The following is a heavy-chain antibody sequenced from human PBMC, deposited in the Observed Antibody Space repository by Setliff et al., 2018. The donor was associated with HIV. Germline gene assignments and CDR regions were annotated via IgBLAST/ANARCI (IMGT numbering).Heavy chain of an antibody. CDR2: IYYSGST. CDR1: GDSISSSRYY. J-gene: IGHJ4*02. CDR3: ASLPPLYDSSGYYFDY. Sequence: CSVSGDSISSSRYYWGWIRQPPGKGLEWIGSIYYSGSTYYNPSLNSRVTISVDASKNQFSLKLSSVTAADTAVYYCASLPPLYDSSGYYFDYWGQGTLVTVSS. V-gene: IGHV4-39*01. D-gene: IGHD3-22*01.